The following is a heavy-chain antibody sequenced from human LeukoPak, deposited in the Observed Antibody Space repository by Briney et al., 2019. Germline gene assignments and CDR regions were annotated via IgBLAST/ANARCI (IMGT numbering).Heavy chain of an antibody. CDR3: VARGGWARFDY. V-gene: IGHV3-48*04. J-gene: IGHJ4*02. Sequence: GGSLRLSCAASGFTFSSYSMNWVRQAPGKGLEWISYITDDSTTMYYADSVKGRFTISRDNAKNSLYLQMNSLRAEDTAVYYCVARGGWARFDYWGQGTLVTVSS. D-gene: IGHD6-19*01. CDR1: GFTFSSYS. CDR2: ITDDSTTM.